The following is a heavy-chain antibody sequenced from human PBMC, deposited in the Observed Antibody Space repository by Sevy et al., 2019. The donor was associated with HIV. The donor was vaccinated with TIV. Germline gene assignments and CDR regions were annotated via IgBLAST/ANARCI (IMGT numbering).Heavy chain of an antibody. Sequence: ASAKVSCKASGYTFTSYGISWVRQAPGQGLEWMGWISAYNGNTNYAQKLQGRVTMTTDTSTSTAYMELRSLRSDDTAVYYCARDAIITIFRVPVRGYYYYGMDVWGQGTTVTVSS. CDR2: ISAYNGNT. CDR1: GYTFTSYG. D-gene: IGHD3-3*01. J-gene: IGHJ6*02. V-gene: IGHV1-18*01. CDR3: ARDAIITIFRVPVRGYYYYGMDV.